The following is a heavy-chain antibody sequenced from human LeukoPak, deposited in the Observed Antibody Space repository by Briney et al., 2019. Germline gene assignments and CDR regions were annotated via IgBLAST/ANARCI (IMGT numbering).Heavy chain of an antibody. CDR3: ARGYDIDV. J-gene: IGHJ6*02. CDR1: GGSISSYY. Sequence: PSETLSLTCTVSGGSISSYYWSWIRQPPGKALEWIGYIYYTGTTKHNPSLKSRATISLDTSKNQFSLKLTSVTAADTALFFCARGYDIDVWGQGTTVTVSS. V-gene: IGHV4-59*01. CDR2: IYYTGTT.